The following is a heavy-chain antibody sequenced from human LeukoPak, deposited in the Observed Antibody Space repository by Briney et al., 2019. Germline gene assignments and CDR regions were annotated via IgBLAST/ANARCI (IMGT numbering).Heavy chain of an antibody. CDR1: GFTFSSYE. CDR2: ISSSGSTI. Sequence: GGSLRLSCAASGFTFSSYEMNWVRQAPGKGLEWVSYISSSGSTIYYADSVKGRFTISRDNAKNSLYLQMNSLRAEDTAVYYCAREVEFVVVVAATADAFDIWGQGTMVTVSS. D-gene: IGHD2-15*01. J-gene: IGHJ3*02. CDR3: AREVEFVVVVAATADAFDI. V-gene: IGHV3-48*03.